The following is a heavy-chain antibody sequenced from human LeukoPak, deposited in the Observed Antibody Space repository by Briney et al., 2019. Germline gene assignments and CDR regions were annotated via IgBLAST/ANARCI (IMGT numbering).Heavy chain of an antibody. CDR1: GFTFSDYY. Sequence: PGGSLRLSCAASGFTFSDYYMSWIRQAPGKGLEWVSYISSSGSTIYYADSVKGRFTISRDNSKNTLYLQMNSLRAEDTAVYYCAKDKVYDFWSGYSLFDYWGQGTLVTVSS. CDR3: AKDKVYDFWSGYSLFDY. D-gene: IGHD3-3*01. V-gene: IGHV3-11*01. CDR2: ISSSGSTI. J-gene: IGHJ4*02.